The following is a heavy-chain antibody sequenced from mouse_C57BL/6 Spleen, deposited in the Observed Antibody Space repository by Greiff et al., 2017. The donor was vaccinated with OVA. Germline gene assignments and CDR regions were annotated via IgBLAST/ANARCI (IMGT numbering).Heavy chain of an antibody. D-gene: IGHD1-1*01. Sequence: QVQLKESGAELVKPGASVKLSCKASGYTFTEYTIHWVKQRSGQGLEWIGWFYPGSGSIKYNEKFKDKATLTADKSSSTVYMRVSRLTTEDSAVYFCARHESNYYGSSAMDYWGQGTSVTVSS. V-gene: IGHV1-62-2*01. CDR2: FYPGSGSI. CDR3: ARHESNYYGSSAMDY. CDR1: GYTFTEYT. J-gene: IGHJ4*01.